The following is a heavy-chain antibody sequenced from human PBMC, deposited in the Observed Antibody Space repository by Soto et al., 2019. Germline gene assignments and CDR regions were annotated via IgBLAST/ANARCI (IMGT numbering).Heavy chain of an antibody. CDR2: ISYDGSNK. Sequence: QVQLVESGGGVVQPGRSLRLSCAASGFTFSSYAMHWVHQAPGKGLEWVAVISYDGSNKYYADSVKGRFTISRDNSKNTLYLQMNSLRAEDTAVYYCARDSATASGYSSSWYLMVGGLGWFDPWGQGTLVTVSS. CDR1: GFTFSSYA. J-gene: IGHJ5*02. V-gene: IGHV3-30-3*01. CDR3: ARDSATASGYSSSWYLMVGGLGWFDP. D-gene: IGHD6-13*01.